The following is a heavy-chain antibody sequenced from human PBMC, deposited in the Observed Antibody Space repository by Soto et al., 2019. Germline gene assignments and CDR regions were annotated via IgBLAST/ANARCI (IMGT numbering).Heavy chain of an antibody. CDR2: ISPHGGGA. CDR1: GDTFTGYY. V-gene: IGHV1-2*02. Sequence: QVQLVQSGAEVKKPGASVKVSCEASGDTFTGYYVHWVRQAPGQGLEWMGWISPHGGGAKYAQNFQGRVSMTRDTSISTAFMDLSRLISDDTAIYYCARDDAFDIWGQGTLVTVSS. J-gene: IGHJ3*02. CDR3: ARDDAFDI.